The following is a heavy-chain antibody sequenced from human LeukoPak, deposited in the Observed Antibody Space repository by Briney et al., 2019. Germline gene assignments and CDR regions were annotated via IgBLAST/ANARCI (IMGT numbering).Heavy chain of an antibody. Sequence: GGSLRLSCAASGFTFSSYSMNWVRQAPGKGLEWVANIRQDGSDKYYVDSVKGRFTISRDNAKNSLYLQMNSLRAEDTAVYYCARGPDPVLRGPRRAFDLWGQGTMVTVSS. CDR1: GFTFSSYS. D-gene: IGHD3-10*01. CDR3: ARGPDPVLRGPRRAFDL. V-gene: IGHV3-7*01. J-gene: IGHJ3*01. CDR2: IRQDGSDK.